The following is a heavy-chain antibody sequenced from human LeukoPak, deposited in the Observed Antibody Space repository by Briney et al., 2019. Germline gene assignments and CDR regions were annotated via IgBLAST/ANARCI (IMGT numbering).Heavy chain of an antibody. D-gene: IGHD3-22*01. J-gene: IGHJ3*02. V-gene: IGHV1-18*01. CDR1: GYTFTSYG. CDR2: ISADNGNT. CDR3: ARERRTMIVVVRHHDAFDI. Sequence: ASVKVSCKASGYTFTSYGISWVRQAPGQGLEWMGWISADNGNTNYAQKLQGRVTMTTDTSTSTAYMELRSLISDDTAVYYCARERRTMIVVVRHHDAFDIWGQGTMVTVSS.